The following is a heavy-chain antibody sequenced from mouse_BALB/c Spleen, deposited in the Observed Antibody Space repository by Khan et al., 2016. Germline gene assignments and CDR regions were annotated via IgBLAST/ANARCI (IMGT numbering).Heavy chain of an antibody. CDR3: MLYGSSYYWYFDV. Sequence: EVQLLETGGGLVQPGGSRGLSCEGSGFTFSGFWMSWVRQTPGKTLEWIGDINSDGSAINYAPSIKDRFTIFRDNDKSTLYLQMSNVRSEDTATXFCMLYGSSYYWYFDVWGGGTTVTVSS. V-gene: IGHV11-2*02. D-gene: IGHD1-1*01. J-gene: IGHJ1*01. CDR2: INSDGSAI. CDR1: GFTFSGFW.